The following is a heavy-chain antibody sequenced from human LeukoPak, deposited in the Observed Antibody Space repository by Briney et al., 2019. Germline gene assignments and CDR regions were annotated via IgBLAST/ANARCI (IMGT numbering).Heavy chain of an antibody. CDR1: YY. CDR3: ARGKRGYSYGFRGGLFDY. Sequence: YYWSWIRQPPGKGLEWIGEINHSGSTNYNPSLKSRVTISVDTSKNQFSLKLSSVTAADTAVYYCARGKRGYSYGFRGGLFDYWGQGTLVTVSS. J-gene: IGHJ4*02. D-gene: IGHD5-18*01. CDR2: INHSGST. V-gene: IGHV4-34*01.